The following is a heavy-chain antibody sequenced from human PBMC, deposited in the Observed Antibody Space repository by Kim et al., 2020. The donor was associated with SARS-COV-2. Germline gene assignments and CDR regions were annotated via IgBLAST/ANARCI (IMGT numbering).Heavy chain of an antibody. J-gene: IGHJ3*02. V-gene: IGHV4-39*01. D-gene: IGHD3-9*01. Sequence: SETLSLTCTVSGGSISSSSYYWGWIRQPPGKGLEWIGSIYYSGSTYYNPSLKSRVTISVDTSKNQFSLKLSSVTAADTAVYYCARHQPPNYDILTGYYMSRRNDAFDIWGQGTMVTVSS. CDR2: IYYSGST. CDR3: ARHQPPNYDILTGYYMSRRNDAFDI. CDR1: GGSISSSSYY.